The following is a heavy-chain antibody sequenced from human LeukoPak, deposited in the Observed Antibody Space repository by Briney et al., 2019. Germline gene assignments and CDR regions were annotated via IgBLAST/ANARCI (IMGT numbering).Heavy chain of an antibody. V-gene: IGHV4-61*01. J-gene: IGHJ4*02. D-gene: IGHD6-13*01. CDR3: ARVGAAAGRVRFGKADY. Sequence: PSETLSLTCTVSGGSVSSGSYYWSWIRQPPGKGLEWIGYIYYSGSTNYNPSLKSRVTISVDTSKNQFSLKLSSVTAADTAVYYCARVGAAAGRVRFGKADYWGQGTLVTVSS. CDR2: IYYSGST. CDR1: GGSVSSGSYY.